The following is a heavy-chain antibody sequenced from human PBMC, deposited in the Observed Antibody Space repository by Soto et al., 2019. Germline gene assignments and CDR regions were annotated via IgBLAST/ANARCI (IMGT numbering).Heavy chain of an antibody. CDR3: ARAVRRAYYYDSSGYYYEPEVDY. CDR2: ISAYNGNT. Sequence: QVQLVQSGAEVKKPGASVKVSCKASGYTFTSYGISWVRQAPGQGLEWMGWISAYNGNTNYAQKRQGRVTMTTDTSTSTAYMELRSLRSDDTAVYYCARAVRRAYYYDSSGYYYEPEVDYWGQGTLVTVSS. D-gene: IGHD3-22*01. V-gene: IGHV1-18*01. J-gene: IGHJ4*02. CDR1: GYTFTSYG.